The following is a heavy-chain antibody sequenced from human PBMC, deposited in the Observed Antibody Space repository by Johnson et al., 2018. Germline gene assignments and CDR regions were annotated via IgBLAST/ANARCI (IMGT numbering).Heavy chain of an antibody. V-gene: IGHV3-30*18. D-gene: IGHD4-17*01. J-gene: IGHJ3*01. Sequence: QVRLVESGGGVVQPGRSLRLSCAASGFTFSSYGMHWVRQAPGKGLEWVAVISYDGSNKYYADSVKGRFTIFRDNSKNPLCRQMISRRAADTACYYSAKGDDGDYKGAFDVWGLGTMVTVSS. CDR1: GFTFSSYG. CDR2: ISYDGSNK. CDR3: AKGDDGDYKGAFDV.